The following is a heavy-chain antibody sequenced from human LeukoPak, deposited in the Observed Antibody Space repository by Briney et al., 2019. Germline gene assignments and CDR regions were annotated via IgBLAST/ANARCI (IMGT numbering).Heavy chain of an antibody. CDR2: IRYDGSNK. J-gene: IGHJ4*02. Sequence: GGSLRLSCAASGFTFSTYGMHWVRQAPGKGLEWVALIRYDGSNKYYADSVKGRFTISRDNSKNTLYLQMNNLRAEDTAVYYCARADLGSCSGGSCYGHYWGQGTLVTVSS. CDR1: GFTFSTYG. CDR3: ARADLGSCSGGSCYGHY. V-gene: IGHV3-30*02. D-gene: IGHD2-15*01.